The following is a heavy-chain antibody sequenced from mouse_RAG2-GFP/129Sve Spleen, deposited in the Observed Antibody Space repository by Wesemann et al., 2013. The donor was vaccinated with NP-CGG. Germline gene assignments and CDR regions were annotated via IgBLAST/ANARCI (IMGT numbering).Heavy chain of an antibody. V-gene: IGHV3-8*02. CDR3: ARNRYDHDGFAY. CDR2: ISYSGST. Sequence: EYAGYISYSGSTYYNPSLKSRISITRDTSKNQYYLQLNSVTTEDTATYYCARNRYDHDGFAYWGPRGDSGSLSLQ. J-gene: IGHJ3*01. D-gene: IGHD2-4*01.